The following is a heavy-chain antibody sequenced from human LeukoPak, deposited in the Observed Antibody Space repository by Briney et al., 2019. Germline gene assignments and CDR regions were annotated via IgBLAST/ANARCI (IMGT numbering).Heavy chain of an antibody. J-gene: IGHJ4*02. Sequence: GGSLRLSCAATGFTFSSYWMSWVRQAPGKGLEWVANIKQDGSEKYYVDSVKGRFTISRDNAKNALYLQMNSLRAEDTAVYYCARVAMIVAKPYDNWGQGTLVTVSS. CDR1: GFTFSSYW. V-gene: IGHV3-7*01. CDR3: ARVAMIVAKPYDN. CDR2: IKQDGSEK. D-gene: IGHD3-22*01.